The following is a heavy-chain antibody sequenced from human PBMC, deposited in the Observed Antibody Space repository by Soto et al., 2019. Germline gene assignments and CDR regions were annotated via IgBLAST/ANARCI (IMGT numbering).Heavy chain of an antibody. V-gene: IGHV3-23*01. Sequence: EVQLLESGGGLVQPGGSLSLSCAASGFTFNNYAMTWVGQAPGKGLEWVSAISGGGDTTSYADSVKGRFTVSRDGSKNTLYLQMSSLRAEDTALYYCAKGRGGSGSLTPRVDFWGQGTLVTVSS. D-gene: IGHD3-10*01. J-gene: IGHJ4*02. CDR1: GFTFNNYA. CDR2: ISGGGDTT. CDR3: AKGRGGSGSLTPRVDF.